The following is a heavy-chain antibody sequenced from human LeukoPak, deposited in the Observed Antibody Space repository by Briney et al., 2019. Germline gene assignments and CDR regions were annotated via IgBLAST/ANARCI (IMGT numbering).Heavy chain of an antibody. J-gene: IGHJ4*02. CDR3: ARGRFGRLWFPYYFDY. Sequence: GSLRLSCAASGFTFSSYAMSWIRQPPGKGLEWIGEINHSGSTNYNPSLKSRVTISVDTSKNQFSLKLSSVTAADTAVYYCARGRFGRLWFPYYFDYWGQGTLVTVSS. D-gene: IGHD3-10*01. V-gene: IGHV4-34*01. CDR2: INHSGST. CDR1: GFTFSSYA.